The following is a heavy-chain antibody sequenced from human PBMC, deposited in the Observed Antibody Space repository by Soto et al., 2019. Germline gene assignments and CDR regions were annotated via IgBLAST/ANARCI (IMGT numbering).Heavy chain of an antibody. CDR2: VYSSGAT. D-gene: IGHD2-8*02. J-gene: IGHJ4*02. CDR3: ARDRGTYTGFFDY. CDR1: GGSIDYYY. V-gene: IGHV4-59*01. Sequence: SETLSLTCSVSGGSIDYYYWSWIRQPPGKGLEWIAYVYSSGATNYNPSLKSRATISVDTSKDQFSLKLSSVTAADTAVYYCARDRGTYTGFFDYWGQGTLVTVSS.